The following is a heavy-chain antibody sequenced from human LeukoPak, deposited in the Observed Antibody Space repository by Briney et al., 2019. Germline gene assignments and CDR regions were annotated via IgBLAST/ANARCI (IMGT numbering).Heavy chain of an antibody. V-gene: IGHV3-7*01. CDR1: GFTFSSYW. CDR2: IKEDGSGK. D-gene: IGHD5-18*01. Sequence: GGSLRLSCAASGFTFSSYWMTWVRQAPGKGLEWVANIKEDGSGKYYVDSVKGRFTISRDSAKNSLYLQMNSLRAEDTAVYYCARIGYSSWDFDYWGQGTLVTVSS. J-gene: IGHJ4*02. CDR3: ARIGYSSWDFDY.